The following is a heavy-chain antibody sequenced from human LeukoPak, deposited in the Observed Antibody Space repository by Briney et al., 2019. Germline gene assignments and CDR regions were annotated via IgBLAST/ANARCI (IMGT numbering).Heavy chain of an antibody. V-gene: IGHV1-69*04. CDR1: GGTFSSYA. CDR3: ARGTMVRGDTNFDY. J-gene: IGHJ4*02. D-gene: IGHD3-10*01. CDR2: IIPILGIA. Sequence: ASVKVSCKASGGTFSSYAISWVRQALGQGLEWMGRIIPILGIANYAQKFQGRVTITADKSTSTAYMELSSLRSEDTAVYYCARGTMVRGDTNFDYWGQGTLVTVSS.